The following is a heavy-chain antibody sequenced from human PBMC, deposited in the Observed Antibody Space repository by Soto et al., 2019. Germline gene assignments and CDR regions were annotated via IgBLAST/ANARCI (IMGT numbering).Heavy chain of an antibody. D-gene: IGHD6-19*01. CDR3: ARRGHLSSGWRNYWFFDL. V-gene: IGHV4-34*01. J-gene: IGHJ2*01. Sequence: PSETLSLTCAVSGGSFSEYYWSWIRQPPGKGLEWIGEINHYGNTNYNPSLKSRLTISVDTSKNQVSLNLSSVTAADTAVYYCARRGHLSSGWRNYWFFDLWGRGTLVTVS. CDR2: INHYGNT. CDR1: GGSFSEYY.